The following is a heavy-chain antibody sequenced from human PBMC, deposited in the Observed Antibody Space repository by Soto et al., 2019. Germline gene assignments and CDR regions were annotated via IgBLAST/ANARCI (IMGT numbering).Heavy chain of an antibody. J-gene: IGHJ4*02. CDR3: ARHKQLVEFDC. CDR1: GGSLSSRSYY. V-gene: IGHV4-39*01. CDR2: ISYSGRT. D-gene: IGHD6-13*01. Sequence: PSETLSLTCTASGGSLSSRSYYWGWVRQPRGKGLEWIGSISYSGRTHYNPSLKSRVTITVDTSKNQFSLKLTSVTAADTAVYYCARHKQLVEFDCWGQGTLVTVSS.